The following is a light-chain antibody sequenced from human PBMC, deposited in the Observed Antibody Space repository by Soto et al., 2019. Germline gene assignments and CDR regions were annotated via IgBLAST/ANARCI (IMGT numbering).Light chain of an antibody. CDR1: QSVGRF. CDR2: DTS. J-gene: IGKJ4*01. CDR3: QQRSNWLT. Sequence: VVLTQSPATLSLSPGERATLSCRASQSVGRFLAWYQQKPGQAPRLLIYDTSNRATGIPARFSGSGSATDFTLTISSLEPEDFAVYYCQQRSNWLTFGGGTKVDIK. V-gene: IGKV3-11*01.